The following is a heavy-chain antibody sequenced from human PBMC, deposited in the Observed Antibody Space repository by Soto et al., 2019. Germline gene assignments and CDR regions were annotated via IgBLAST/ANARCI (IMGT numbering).Heavy chain of an antibody. J-gene: IGHJ5*02. D-gene: IGHD6-6*01. CDR1: GYTFTSYG. Sequence: QVQLVQSGAEVKKPGASVKVSCKASGYTFTSYGISWVRQAPGQGLEWMGWISAYNGNTNYAQKLQGRVTMTTHTSTSTAYMELRSLRSDDTAVYYCARDRSGGAARDPNWFDPWGQGTLVTVSS. CDR3: ARDRSGGAARDPNWFDP. CDR2: ISAYNGNT. V-gene: IGHV1-18*01.